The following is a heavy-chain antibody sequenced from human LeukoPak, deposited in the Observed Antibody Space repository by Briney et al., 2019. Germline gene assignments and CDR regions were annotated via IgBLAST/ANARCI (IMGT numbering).Heavy chain of an antibody. CDR1: GFTVSSNY. J-gene: IGHJ1*01. CDR2: IYSVGST. Sequence: GGSLRLSCAASGFTVSSNYMSWVRQAPGKGLEWVSVIYSVGSTKYADSVKGRFTISRDNSNNTLYLQMNGLRAEDTAVYYCARVRWELLSGYFQHWGQGTLVTVS. V-gene: IGHV3-53*01. CDR3: ARVRWELLSGYFQH. D-gene: IGHD1-26*01.